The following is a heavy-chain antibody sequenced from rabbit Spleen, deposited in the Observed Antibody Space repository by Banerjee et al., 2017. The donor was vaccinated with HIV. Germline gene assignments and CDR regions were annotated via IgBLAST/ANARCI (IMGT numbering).Heavy chain of an antibody. CDR1: GFSFSNSNY. CDR2: IYNGNT. J-gene: IGHJ4*01. CDR3: ARHPFYSTNTL. V-gene: IGHV1S45*01. Sequence: QEQLEESGGGLVQPGASLTLTCTASGFSFSNSNYMCWVRQAPGKGLEWIACIYNGNTYYASWVNGRFTISKTSSTTVTLQMTSLTAADTATYFCARHPFYSTNTLWGPGTLVTVS. D-gene: IGHD8-1*01.